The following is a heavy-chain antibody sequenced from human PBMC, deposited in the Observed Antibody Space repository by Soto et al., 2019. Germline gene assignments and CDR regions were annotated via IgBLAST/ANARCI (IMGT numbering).Heavy chain of an antibody. CDR1: GGSMSSYY. CDR2: IYYSGST. Sequence: PXGTLALTCTVAGGSMSSYYWSWIRQPPGKGLEWIGYIYYSGSTNYNPSLKSRVTISGDTSKNHFSLKLSSVTAADTAVYYCARAYSNGYFLAVFDYWGQGSLVTVSS. V-gene: IGHV4-59*01. D-gene: IGHD5-18*01. CDR3: ARAYSNGYFLAVFDY. J-gene: IGHJ4*02.